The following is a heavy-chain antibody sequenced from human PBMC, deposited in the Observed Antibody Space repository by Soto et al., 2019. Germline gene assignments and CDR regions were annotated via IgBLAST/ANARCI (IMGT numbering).Heavy chain of an antibody. CDR2: ISSSGSTI. CDR3: ARGLLTLVVPAAIVGAFDI. Sequence: GGSLRLSCAASGFTFSDYYMSWIRQAPGKGLEWVSYISSSGSTIYYADSVKGRFTISRDNAKNSLYLQMNSLRAEDTAVYYCARGLLTLVVPAAIVGAFDIWGQGTMVTVSS. D-gene: IGHD2-2*01. CDR1: GFTFSDYY. V-gene: IGHV3-11*01. J-gene: IGHJ3*02.